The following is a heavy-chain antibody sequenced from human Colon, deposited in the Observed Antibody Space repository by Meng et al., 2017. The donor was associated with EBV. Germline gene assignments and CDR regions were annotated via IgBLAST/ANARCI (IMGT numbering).Heavy chain of an antibody. Sequence: QVQLQESGPGLVKPSQTLSLTCAVSSGSISSGGYYWSWIRQPPGKGLEWIGYIYYSGSTYYNPSLKSRVTISVDTSKNQFSLKLSSVTAADTAVYFCARDSPVSHFDYWGQGTLVTVSS. J-gene: IGHJ4*02. CDR3: ARDSPVSHFDY. D-gene: IGHD3-22*01. CDR2: IYYSGST. CDR1: SGSISSGGYY. V-gene: IGHV4-30-4*01.